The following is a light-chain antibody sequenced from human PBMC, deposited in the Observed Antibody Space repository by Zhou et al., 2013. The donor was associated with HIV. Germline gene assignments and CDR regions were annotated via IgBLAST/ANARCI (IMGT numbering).Light chain of an antibody. V-gene: IGKV3-20*01. CDR3: QQYYGPYT. CDR1: QSVTGSR. Sequence: EIVLTQSPATLSLSPGERATLSCRASQSVTGSRVAWYQQKPGQTPRLLMYGASSRATGVPDRFSGSGSGTDFTLTISRLEPEDVAVYYCQQYYGPYTFGQGTKLEIK. J-gene: IGKJ2*01. CDR2: GAS.